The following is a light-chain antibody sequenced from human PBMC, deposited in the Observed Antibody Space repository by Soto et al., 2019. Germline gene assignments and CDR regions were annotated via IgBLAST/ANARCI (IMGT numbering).Light chain of an antibody. J-gene: IGLJ2*01. Sequence: QAVVTQEPSLTVSPGGTVTLTCASSAGAVTSAYYTNWLQQKPGQAPRALIYSTSEKHSWTPARCSGSLLGGKAALTLSAAQPEDEADYYCLLYYGGAQVLFGGGTQLTVL. V-gene: IGLV7-43*01. CDR1: AGAVTSAYY. CDR3: LLYYGGAQVL. CDR2: STS.